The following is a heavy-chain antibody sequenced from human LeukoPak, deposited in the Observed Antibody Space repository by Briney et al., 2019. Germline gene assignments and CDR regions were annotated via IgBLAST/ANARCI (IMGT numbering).Heavy chain of an antibody. CDR3: ARGGSSSKQAMDV. Sequence: ASVKVSCKASGYTFTGYYMHWVRQAPGQGLEWMGWINPNSGGTNYARKFQGRVTMTRDTSISTAYMELSRLRSDDTAVYYCARGGSSSKQAMDVWGKGTTVTVSS. CDR1: GYTFTGYY. CDR2: INPNSGGT. J-gene: IGHJ6*04. V-gene: IGHV1-2*02. D-gene: IGHD6-13*01.